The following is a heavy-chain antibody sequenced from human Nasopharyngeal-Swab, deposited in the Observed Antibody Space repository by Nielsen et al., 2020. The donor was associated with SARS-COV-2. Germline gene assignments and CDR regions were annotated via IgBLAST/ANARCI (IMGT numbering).Heavy chain of an antibody. D-gene: IGHD2-2*01. CDR1: GGTFSSYG. V-gene: IGHV1-18*01. CDR3: ARIPYCSSTSCYAVRGGNYYYYYGMDV. J-gene: IGHJ6*02. Sequence: ASVKVSCKASGGTFSSYGISWVRQAPGQGLEWMGWISAYNGNTNYAQKLQGRVTMTTDTSTSTAYMELRSLRSDDTAVYYCARIPYCSSTSCYAVRGGNYYYYYGMDVWGQGTTVTVSS. CDR2: ISAYNGNT.